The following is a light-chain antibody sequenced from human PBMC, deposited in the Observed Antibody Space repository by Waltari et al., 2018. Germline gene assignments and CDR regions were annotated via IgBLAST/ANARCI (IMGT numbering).Light chain of an antibody. J-gene: IGKJ4*01. V-gene: IGKV3-11*01. CDR1: QSVDTY. Sequence: EIVLTQSPGTLSLSPGESATLSCRASQSVDTYLAWYQKKPGQAPRLLIYDASHRATGIPARFSGSGSGTDFTLTISSLEPEDFAVYYCQQRSSWFTFGGGTKVEV. CDR3: QQRSSWFT. CDR2: DAS.